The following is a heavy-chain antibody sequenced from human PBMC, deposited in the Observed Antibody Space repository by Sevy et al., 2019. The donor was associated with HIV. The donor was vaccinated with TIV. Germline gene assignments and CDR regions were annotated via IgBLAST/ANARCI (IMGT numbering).Heavy chain of an antibody. V-gene: IGHV4-4*07. CDR1: GGSITSYS. Sequence: SETLSLTCTVSGGSITSYSWSWIRQPAGKGLEWLGRIYSNGNSNYNPSLKSRVTMSVDTSKNQFSLKLTSVNGADTAVYFCAREGGASSAWFENWFGPWGQGTLVTVSS. J-gene: IGHJ5*02. D-gene: IGHD6-19*01. CDR2: IYSNGNS. CDR3: AREGGASSAWFENWFGP.